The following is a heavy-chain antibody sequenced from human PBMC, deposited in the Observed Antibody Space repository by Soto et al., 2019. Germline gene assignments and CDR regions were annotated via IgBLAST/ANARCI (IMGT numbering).Heavy chain of an antibody. D-gene: IGHD3-10*01. CDR2: TSYDGSNN. CDR3: ARASGFSATRGYFDF. Sequence: GALKLSCATSGFNFPSYAMHWVRQAPGKGLEWVAVTSYDGSNNYYADSVKDRFTISRDNSKNILSLRMTSLRGDDTAVYYCARASGFSATRGYFDFWGQGTLVTVSS. V-gene: IGHV3-30-3*01. J-gene: IGHJ4*02. CDR1: GFNFPSYA.